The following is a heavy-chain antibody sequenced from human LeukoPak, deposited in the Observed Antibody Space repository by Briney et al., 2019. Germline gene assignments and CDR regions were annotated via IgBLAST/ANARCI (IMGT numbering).Heavy chain of an antibody. J-gene: IGHJ4*02. CDR2: IWFDARNE. CDR1: GFTFSSYG. D-gene: IGHD2-2*01. Sequence: GVLRLSCAASGFTFSSYGMHWVRQAPGQGVEGVAGIWFDARNEHYADSVKGRFTISRDNSKNALYLQMDSLRADDTAVYYCTRDFCSSPGCYDYWGQGTLVTVSS. V-gene: IGHV3-33*01. CDR3: TRDFCSSPGCYDY.